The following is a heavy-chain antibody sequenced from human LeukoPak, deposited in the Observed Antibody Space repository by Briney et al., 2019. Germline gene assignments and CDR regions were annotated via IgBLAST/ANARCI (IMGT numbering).Heavy chain of an antibody. CDR2: ISDSSLGDST. D-gene: IGHD1-1*01. CDR3: TRVSTTGVGGRGYFDQ. J-gene: IGHJ4*02. V-gene: IGHV3-23*01. CDR1: GSTFTSYA. Sequence: GGSLRLSWAASGSTFTSYAISWVRQTPGKWLEWVSFISDSSLGDSTYYADSVRGRFTISRDSSKSTLYLQMNSLRAEDTAVYYCTRVSTTGVGGRGYFDQWGQGTQVTVSS.